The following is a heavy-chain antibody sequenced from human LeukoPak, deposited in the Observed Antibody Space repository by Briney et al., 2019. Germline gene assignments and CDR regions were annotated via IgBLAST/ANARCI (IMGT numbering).Heavy chain of an antibody. CDR1: EATFTTYA. Sequence: GPSLKSSARASEATFTTYAISWFRRPLGQGLDWMGRIIPILGIANYAQKFQGRVTITADKSTSTAYMELSSLRSEDTAVYYCARDRDSSGYSDAFDIWGQGTMVTVSS. CDR3: ARDRDSSGYSDAFDI. V-gene: IGHV1-69*04. J-gene: IGHJ3*02. D-gene: IGHD3-22*01. CDR2: IIPILGIA.